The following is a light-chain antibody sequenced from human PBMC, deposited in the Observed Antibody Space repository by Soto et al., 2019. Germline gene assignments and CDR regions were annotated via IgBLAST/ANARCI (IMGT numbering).Light chain of an antibody. CDR2: GNT. V-gene: IGLV1-40*01. CDR3: QSYDSSLSGVV. Sequence: QPVLTQPPSVSGAPGQRVSLSCTGSSSNIGAGYDVHWYQQLPGTTPILLIYGNTNRPSGVPDRFSGSKSGTSASLAITGLLAEDEADYYCQSYDSSLSGVVFGGGTKVTVL. CDR1: SSNIGAGYD. J-gene: IGLJ2*01.